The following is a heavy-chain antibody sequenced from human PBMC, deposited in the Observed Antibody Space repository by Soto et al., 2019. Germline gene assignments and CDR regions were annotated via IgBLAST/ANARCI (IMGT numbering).Heavy chain of an antibody. CDR1: GGTFGNSA. Sequence: QVQLVQSGAEVKKPGSSVTVSCKASGGTFGNSAISWVRQAPGQGLEWMGGIIPMFPTPDYAQKFQGRVTITADESTSTAYMEWTSLRSEDTAVYYCARDKDRQQLGGNYYCGVDVWGEGGAVTVSS. CDR3: ARDKDRQQLGGNYYCGVDV. D-gene: IGHD3-3*02. J-gene: IGHJ6*01. CDR2: IIPMFPTP. V-gene: IGHV1-69*12.